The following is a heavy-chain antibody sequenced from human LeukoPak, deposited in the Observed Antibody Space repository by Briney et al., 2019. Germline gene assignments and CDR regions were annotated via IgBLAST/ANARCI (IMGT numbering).Heavy chain of an antibody. J-gene: IGHJ4*02. CDR2: IYYSGST. CDR1: GGSISSGDYY. D-gene: IGHD6-6*01. CDR3: ARHVKSYSSSPPGGIDY. V-gene: IGHV4-30-4*08. Sequence: PSQTLSLTCTVSGGSISSGDYYWSWIREPPGKGLEWIGYIYYSGSTSYNPSLKSRVTISVDRSKNQFSLKLSSVTAADTAVYYCARHVKSYSSSPPGGIDYWGQGTLVTVSS.